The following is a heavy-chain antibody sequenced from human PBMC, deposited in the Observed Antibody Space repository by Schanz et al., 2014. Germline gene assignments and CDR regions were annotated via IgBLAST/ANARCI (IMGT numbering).Heavy chain of an antibody. CDR1: GGTFSSYT. CDR2: IIPILGIA. CDR3: AGTYCSSTSCYTGYYYMDV. V-gene: IGHV1-69*02. D-gene: IGHD2-2*02. Sequence: QVQLVQSGAEVKKPGSSVKVSCKLSGGTFSSYTISWMRQAPGQGLEWMGRIIPILGIANYAQNFQGRVTITADKSTSTAYMELTSLRSEDTAVYYCAGTYCSSTSCYTGYYYMDVWGKGTTDTVSS. J-gene: IGHJ6*03.